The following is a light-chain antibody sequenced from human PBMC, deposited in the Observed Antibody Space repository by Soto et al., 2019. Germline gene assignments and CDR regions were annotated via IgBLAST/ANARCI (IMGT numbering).Light chain of an antibody. J-gene: IGKJ5*01. CDR3: QQYNSWPPIT. V-gene: IGKV3-15*01. Sequence: EVVMTQSPATLSVSPGERATLSCRASESVSRNLAWYQQKPGQAPRLLIYDASTRATGSPDRCSGGGSGTEFTLTISSLQSEDFVVYYCQQYNSWPPITFGQGTRLEIK. CDR1: ESVSRN. CDR2: DAS.